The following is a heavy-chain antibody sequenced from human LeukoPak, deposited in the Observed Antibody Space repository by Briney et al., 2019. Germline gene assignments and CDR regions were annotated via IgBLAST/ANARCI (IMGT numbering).Heavy chain of an antibody. Sequence: GGSLRLSCAASGFTFGHYAMQWVRQAPGKGLELVAVISYDGNNKYYADSVKGRFTISRDNSKNTLYLQMNSLRAEDTAVYYCAKESPTDARGAFDIWGQGTMVTVSS. CDR3: AKESPTDARGAFDI. CDR2: ISYDGNNK. J-gene: IGHJ3*02. V-gene: IGHV3-30-3*01. CDR1: GFTFGHYA. D-gene: IGHD4-17*01.